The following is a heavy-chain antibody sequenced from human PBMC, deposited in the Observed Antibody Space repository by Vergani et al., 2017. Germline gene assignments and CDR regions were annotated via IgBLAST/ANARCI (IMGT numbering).Heavy chain of an antibody. CDR3: ARLSYDTTPYLQGGYDC. J-gene: IGHJ4*02. CDR2: ISARYHST. V-gene: IGHV3-23*01. CDR1: GFTFSACP. D-gene: IGHD3-22*01. Sequence: EVQLLESGGGLVQPGGSVRLSCAASGFTFSACPMTWVRQAPGKGLEWVSAISARYHSTYYADSVKGRFTISRDNSKNMLYLQMNSLRAEDTAVYYCARLSYDTTPYLQGGYDCWGQGTLVSVSS.